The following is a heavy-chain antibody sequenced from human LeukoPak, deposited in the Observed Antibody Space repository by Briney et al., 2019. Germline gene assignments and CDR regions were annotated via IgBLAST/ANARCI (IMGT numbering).Heavy chain of an antibody. Sequence: GGPLTLLCGVCRYTFSLYHVICVPDARGEALVGVSDISCSGGSTYYADSVKGRFTISRDNSKNTLYLQMNSLRAEDTAVYYCAKDSGDPFYYYYYYFMDVWGKGTTVTVSS. J-gene: IGHJ6*03. CDR1: RYTFSLYH. V-gene: IGHV3-23*01. CDR3: AKDSGDPFYYYYYYFMDV. CDR2: ISCSGGST. D-gene: IGHD3-10*01.